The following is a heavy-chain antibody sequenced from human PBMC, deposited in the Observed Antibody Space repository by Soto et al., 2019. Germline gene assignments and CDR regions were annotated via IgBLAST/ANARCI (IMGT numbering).Heavy chain of an antibody. Sequence: ASVKVSCKASGYTFTGYYIHWVRQAPGQGLEWMGWINPNSGGTNYAQKFQGWVTMTRDKSKNQFSLKLSSVTAADTAVYYCARVAVAGTRVDYWGQGTLVTVSS. J-gene: IGHJ4*02. CDR1: GYTFTGYY. D-gene: IGHD6-19*01. CDR3: ARVAVAGTRVDY. CDR2: INPNSGGT. V-gene: IGHV1-2*04.